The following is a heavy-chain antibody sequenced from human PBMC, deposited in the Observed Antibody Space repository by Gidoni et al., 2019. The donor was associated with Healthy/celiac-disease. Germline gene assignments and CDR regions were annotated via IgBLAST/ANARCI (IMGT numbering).Heavy chain of an antibody. V-gene: IGHV4-31*03. Sequence: QVQLQESGPGLVKPSQTLSLTCTVSGGSISSGGYYWSWNRQHPGKGLEWIGYIYYSGSTYYNPSIKHRVTMTVDTSKNQFSVKGGSVTGGGTAVYYYGGGGDYYDSSGYARFDYWGQGTLVTVSS. D-gene: IGHD3-22*01. CDR2: IYYSGST. J-gene: IGHJ4*02. CDR1: GGSISSGGYY. CDR3: GGGGDYYDSSGYARFDY.